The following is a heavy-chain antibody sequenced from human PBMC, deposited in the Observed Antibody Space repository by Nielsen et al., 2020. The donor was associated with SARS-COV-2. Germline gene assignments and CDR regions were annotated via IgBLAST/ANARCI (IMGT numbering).Heavy chain of an antibody. Sequence: SCAASGFTFINFGMHWVRQAPGKGLEWVAVVSFDGTDKYYGDSVKGRFTISRDNSKNTVYLQMNSLRPEDTAAYYCARDRDRGIVATIVDYWGQGTLVTVSS. V-gene: IGHV3-30*03. J-gene: IGHJ4*02. CDR1: GFTFINFG. CDR2: VSFDGTDK. D-gene: IGHD5-12*01. CDR3: ARDRDRGIVATIVDY.